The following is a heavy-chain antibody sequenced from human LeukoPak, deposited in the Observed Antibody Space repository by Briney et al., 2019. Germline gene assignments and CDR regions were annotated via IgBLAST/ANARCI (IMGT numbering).Heavy chain of an antibody. CDR3: ARGDYGDYETLDY. V-gene: IGHV4-30-4*08. CDR1: GGSISSGDYY. J-gene: IGHJ4*02. D-gene: IGHD4-17*01. Sequence: SETLSLTCTVSGGSISSGDYYWSWIRQPPGKGLEWIGYIYYSGSTYYNPSLKSRVTISVDTSKNQFSLKLSSVTAADTAVYYCARGDYGDYETLDYWGQGTLVTVSS. CDR2: IYYSGST.